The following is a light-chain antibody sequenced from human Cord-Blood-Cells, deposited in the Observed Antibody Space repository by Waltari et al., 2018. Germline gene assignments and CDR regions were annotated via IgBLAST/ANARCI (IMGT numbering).Light chain of an antibody. V-gene: IGLV2-14*01. CDR1: SRDVGGHNH. J-gene: IGLJ3*02. CDR3: SSYTSSSTLV. CDR2: EVS. Sequence: QSALTQHASVSGSPGQSNTISCTGTSRDVGGHNHVSWYQQHPGKAPKLMIYEVSNRPSGVSNRFSGSKSGNTASLTISGLQAEDEADYYCSSYTSSSTLVFGGGTKLTVL.